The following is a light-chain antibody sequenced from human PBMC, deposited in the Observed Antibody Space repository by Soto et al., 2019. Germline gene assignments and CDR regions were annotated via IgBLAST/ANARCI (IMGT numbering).Light chain of an antibody. CDR1: QSISSSY. J-gene: IGKJ5*01. V-gene: IGKV3-20*01. Sequence: EIVLTPSPGTLSLSPGKRATLSCRASQSISSSYLAWYQQRPGQAPRLLIYGASSRATGIPDRFSGSGSGTDFTLTISGLEPEDFAVYYCQQYNNWPPITFGQGTRLEIK. CDR2: GAS. CDR3: QQYNNWPPIT.